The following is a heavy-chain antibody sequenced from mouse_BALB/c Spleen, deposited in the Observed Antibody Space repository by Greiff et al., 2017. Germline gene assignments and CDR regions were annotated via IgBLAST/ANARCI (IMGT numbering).Heavy chain of an antibody. CDR3: AREGNHFAY. CDR1: GFTFSSFG. Sequence: EVHLVESGGGLVQPGGSRKLSCAASGFTFSSFGMHWVRQAPEQGLEWVAYISSGSSTIHYADTVKGRFTFSRDNPKNTLFLQMTSVRSEATAMYDCAREGNHFAYWGQGTLVTVSA. CDR2: ISSGSSTI. D-gene: IGHD2-1*01. J-gene: IGHJ3*01. V-gene: IGHV5-17*02.